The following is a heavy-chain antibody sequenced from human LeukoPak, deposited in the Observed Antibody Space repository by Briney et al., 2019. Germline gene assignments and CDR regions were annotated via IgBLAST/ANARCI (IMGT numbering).Heavy chain of an antibody. CDR2: ISSSGSTI. Sequence: GGSLRLSCAASGFTFSDYYMSWIRQAPGKGLEWVSYISSSGSTIYYADSVRGRFTVSRDNSENTLYLQMNSLSDEDTAVYYCARDPTQYLRYGHFDYWGQGTLVTVSS. J-gene: IGHJ4*02. D-gene: IGHD5/OR15-5a*01. CDR3: ARDPTQYLRYGHFDY. V-gene: IGHV3-11*04. CDR1: GFTFSDYY.